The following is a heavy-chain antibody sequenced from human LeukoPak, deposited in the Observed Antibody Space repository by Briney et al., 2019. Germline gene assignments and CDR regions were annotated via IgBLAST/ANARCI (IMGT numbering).Heavy chain of an antibody. CDR2: IYYSGST. V-gene: IGHV4-59*01. J-gene: IGHJ6*02. CDR1: GGSISSYY. D-gene: IGHD4-17*01. Sequence: PSETLSLTCTVSGGSISSYYWSWIRQPPGKGLEWIGYIYYSGSTNYNPSLKSRVTISVDTSKNQFSLKLSSVTAADTAVYYCARDEPYGDYGNYYGMDVWGQGTTVTVSS. CDR3: ARDEPYGDYGNYYGMDV.